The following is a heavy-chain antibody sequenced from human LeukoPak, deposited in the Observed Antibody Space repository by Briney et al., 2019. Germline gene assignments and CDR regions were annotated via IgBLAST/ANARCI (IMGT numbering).Heavy chain of an antibody. J-gene: IGHJ5*02. CDR2: SCYSGNT. CDR1: GGSFSGYY. D-gene: IGHD3-16*02. Sequence: SETLSLTCAVYGGSFSGYYWSWIRQPPGKGLEWIGYSCYSGNTYYNPSLKSRVTISMDTSKNQFSLKLNSMTAADTAVYYCATAPYEYIWGTYRTNWFDPWGQGTLVTVSS. V-gene: IGHV4-34*01. CDR3: ATAPYEYIWGTYRTNWFDP.